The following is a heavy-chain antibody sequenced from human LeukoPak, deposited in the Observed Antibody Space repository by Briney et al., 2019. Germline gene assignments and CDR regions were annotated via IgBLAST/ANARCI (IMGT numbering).Heavy chain of an antibody. V-gene: IGHV3-23*01. J-gene: IGHJ5*02. CDR3: ARAGGYSSGWSRGPYWFDP. CDR1: GFTFSTND. Sequence: PGGSLRLSCAASGFTFSTNDMSWVRQAPGKGLEWVSAISGSDGSTYYADSVKGRFTISRDNAKNSLYLQMNSLRAEDTAVYYCARAGGYSSGWSRGPYWFDPWGQGTLVTVSS. D-gene: IGHD6-19*01. CDR2: ISGSDGST.